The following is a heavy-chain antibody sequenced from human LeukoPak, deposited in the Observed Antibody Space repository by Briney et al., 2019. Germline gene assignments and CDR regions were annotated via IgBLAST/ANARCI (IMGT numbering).Heavy chain of an antibody. D-gene: IGHD6-19*01. Sequence: SGGSLRLSCAASGFTFSAFGMHWVRQAPGKGLEWVAVISYDGSNKYYADSVKGRFTISRDNSKNTLYLQMNSLRAEDTAVYYCAKSLSGWTRRFNAFDIWGQGTMVTVSS. CDR1: GFTFSAFG. J-gene: IGHJ3*02. CDR2: ISYDGSNK. V-gene: IGHV3-30*18. CDR3: AKSLSGWTRRFNAFDI.